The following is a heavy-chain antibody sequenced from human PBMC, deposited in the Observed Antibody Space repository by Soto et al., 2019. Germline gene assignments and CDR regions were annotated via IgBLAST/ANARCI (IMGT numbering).Heavy chain of an antibody. V-gene: IGHV4-34*01. D-gene: IGHD2-8*01. CDR2: ISHSGNT. CDR1: GGSFSGHY. J-gene: IGHJ6*02. Sequence: SETLSLTCAVYGGSFSGHYWTWIRQAPGKGLEWIGEISHSGNTNYNPSLESRVTVSVDTSKNQFSLRLTSVTAADTAVYYRARGLRQWYYAMDVWDQGTTVTVSS. CDR3: ARGLRQWYYAMDV.